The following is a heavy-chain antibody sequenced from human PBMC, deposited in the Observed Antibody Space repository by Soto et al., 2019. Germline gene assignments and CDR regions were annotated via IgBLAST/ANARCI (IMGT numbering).Heavy chain of an antibody. D-gene: IGHD3-10*01. V-gene: IGHV4-39*07. CDR1: RGSISSGTNY. CDR2: IYYSGST. J-gene: IGHJ6*02. CDR3: ARDGQSYYGSGKDGMDA. Sequence: LSLTCTVSRGSISSGTNYWAWIRQPPGKGLEWIANIYYSGSTFYNPSLKRRVTISLDTSKNQFSLKLSSVTAAVTAGYYCARDGQSYYGSGKDGMDAWGQGTTDTASS.